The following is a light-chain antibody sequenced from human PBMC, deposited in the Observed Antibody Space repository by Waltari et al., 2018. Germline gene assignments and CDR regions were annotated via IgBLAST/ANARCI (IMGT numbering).Light chain of an antibody. CDR2: DVS. V-gene: IGKV3-11*01. J-gene: IGKJ1*01. CDR3: QQRSNWPGT. Sequence: EIVLTQSPATLSLSPGERATLSCRASQSLRRYLAWYQQKPGQAPRLLIYDVSNRATGIPGRFRGSGSGTDFTLTISSLEAEDFAVYYCQQRSNWPGTVGQGTRVEIK. CDR1: QSLRRY.